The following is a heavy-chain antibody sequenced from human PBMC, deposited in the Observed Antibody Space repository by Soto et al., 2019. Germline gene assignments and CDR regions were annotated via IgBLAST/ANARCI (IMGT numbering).Heavy chain of an antibody. CDR3: ARDPFARGPYRSSWDHWFDP. Sequence: ASVKVSCKASGYTFTGYYMHWVRQAPGQGLEWMGWINPNSGGTNYAQKFQGRVTMTRDTSISTAYMELSRLRSDDTAVHYCARDPFARGPYRSSWDHWFDPWGQGTLVTVSS. D-gene: IGHD6-13*01. CDR1: GYTFTGYY. J-gene: IGHJ5*02. V-gene: IGHV1-2*02. CDR2: INPNSGGT.